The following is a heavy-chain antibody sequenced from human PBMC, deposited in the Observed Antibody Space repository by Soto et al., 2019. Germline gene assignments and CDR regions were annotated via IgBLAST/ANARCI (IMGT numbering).Heavy chain of an antibody. CDR3: ARGGGSDSFDY. V-gene: IGHV4-30-2*01. CDR1: GASITFGGYS. D-gene: IGHD1-26*01. J-gene: IGHJ4*02. Sequence: SETLSLTCTVSGASITFGGYSWSWIRQTPGKGLEWIGYINHLETTFYNPSFESRLTLSIDRAKNQFSLKLHSMSAADRAVYFCARGGGSDSFDYWGQGILVTVFS. CDR2: INHLETT.